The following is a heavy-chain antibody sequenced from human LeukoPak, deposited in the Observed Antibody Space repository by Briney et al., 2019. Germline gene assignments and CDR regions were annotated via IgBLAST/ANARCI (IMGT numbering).Heavy chain of an antibody. D-gene: IGHD7-27*01. CDR3: ARKNWGSDHYFDF. CDR2: IYYRRTT. J-gene: IGHJ4*02. CDR1: GYSISSGYD. V-gene: IGHV4-38-2*02. Sequence: SETLSLTCTVSGYSISSGYDWGWIRQPPGKGLEWIGSIYYRRTTYYNPSLKSRVTISVDTSKNQFSLRLNSMTAADTAVYYCARKNWGSDHYFDFWGQGTLVTVSS.